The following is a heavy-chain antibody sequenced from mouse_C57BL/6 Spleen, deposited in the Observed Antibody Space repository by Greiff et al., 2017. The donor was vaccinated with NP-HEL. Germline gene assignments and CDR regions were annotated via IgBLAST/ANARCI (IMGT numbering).Heavy chain of an antibody. Sequence: EVQLQQSGPGLVKPSQSLSLTCSVTGYSITSGYYWNWIRQFPGNKLECMGYISYDGSTNYNPSLKNRISITRDTSQHQFFMKLNSVTTEDTATAYCARGGTMVSEFAYWGQGTLVTVSA. CDR3: ARGGTMVSEFAY. CDR1: GYSITSGYY. V-gene: IGHV3-6*01. D-gene: IGHD2-2*01. CDR2: ISYDGST. J-gene: IGHJ3*01.